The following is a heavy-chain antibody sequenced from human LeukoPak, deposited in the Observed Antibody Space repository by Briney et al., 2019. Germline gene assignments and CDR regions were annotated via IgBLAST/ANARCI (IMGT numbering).Heavy chain of an antibody. CDR1: GGSISSYY. Sequence: SETLSLTCTVSGGSISSYYWSWIRQPAGKGLEWIGRIYTSGSTNYNPSLKSRVTMSVDTSKNQFSLKLSSVTAADTAVYYCAKNSGLWFGESFGYYYYGTDVWGQGTTATVSS. V-gene: IGHV4-4*07. CDR2: IYTSGST. J-gene: IGHJ6*02. CDR3: AKNSGLWFGESFGYYYYGTDV. D-gene: IGHD3-10*01.